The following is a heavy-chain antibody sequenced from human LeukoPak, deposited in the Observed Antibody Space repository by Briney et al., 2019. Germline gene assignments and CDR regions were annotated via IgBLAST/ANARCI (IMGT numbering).Heavy chain of an antibody. V-gene: IGHV3-21*04. CDR3: ARRGVGYYGLDY. J-gene: IGHJ4*02. D-gene: IGHD3-22*01. CDR1: GFTVSSNY. Sequence: GGSLRLSCAASGFTVSSNYMSWVRQAPGKGLEWVSSISSSSSYIYYADSVKGRFTISRDNAKNSLYLQMNSLRAEDTAVYYCARRGVGYYGLDYWGQGTLVTVSS. CDR2: ISSSSSYI.